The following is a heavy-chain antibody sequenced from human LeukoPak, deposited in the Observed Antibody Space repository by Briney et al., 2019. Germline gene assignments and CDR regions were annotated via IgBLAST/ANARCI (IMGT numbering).Heavy chain of an antibody. CDR3: ANPFTQTGYSIGWYNCDF. CDR1: GYTFSSYA. D-gene: IGHD6-19*01. Sequence: GGSLRLSCEASGYTFSSYAMSWVRQAPGKGLEWVSAISGSGNSRYYADSVKVRFTISRDNSNNPLYLQMNSLRAEDTAVYYCANPFTQTGYSIGWYNCDFWGQGPLLPVSS. J-gene: IGHJ4*02. V-gene: IGHV3-23*01. CDR2: ISGSGNSR.